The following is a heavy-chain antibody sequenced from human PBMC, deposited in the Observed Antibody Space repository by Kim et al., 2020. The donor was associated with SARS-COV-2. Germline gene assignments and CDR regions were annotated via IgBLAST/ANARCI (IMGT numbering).Heavy chain of an antibody. Sequence: AQKFQGRVTITADESTSTAYMELSSLRSEDTAVYYCARDLSGSYQYYFDYWGQGTLVTVSS. D-gene: IGHD1-26*01. V-gene: IGHV1-69*01. J-gene: IGHJ4*02. CDR3: ARDLSGSYQYYFDY.